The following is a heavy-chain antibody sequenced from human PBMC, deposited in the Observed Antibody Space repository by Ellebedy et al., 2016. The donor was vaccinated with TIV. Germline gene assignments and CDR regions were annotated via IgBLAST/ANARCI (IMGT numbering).Heavy chain of an antibody. CDR2: ISGSGGST. V-gene: IGHV3-23*01. J-gene: IGHJ4*02. CDR3: AGTWELLYFDY. D-gene: IGHD1-26*01. Sequence: GGSLRLSXAVSGFTFSSYAMSWVRQAPGKGLEWVSAISGSGGSTYYADSVKGRFTISRDNSKNTLYLQMNSLRAEDTAVYYCAGTWELLYFDYWGQGTLVTVSS. CDR1: GFTFSSYA.